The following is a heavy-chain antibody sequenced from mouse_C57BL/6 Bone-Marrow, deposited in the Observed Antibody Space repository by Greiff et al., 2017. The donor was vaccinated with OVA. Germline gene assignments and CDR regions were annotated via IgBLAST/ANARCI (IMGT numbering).Heavy chain of an antibody. V-gene: IGHV1-26*01. D-gene: IGHD2-2*01. CDR1: GYTFTDYY. Sequence: EVQLQQSGPELVKPGASVKISCKASGYTFTDYYMNWVKQSHGKSLEWIGDINPNNGGTSYNQKFKGKATLTVDKSSSTAYMELRSLTSEDSAVYYCAIQLMVTTGYWGQGTTPTVSS. CDR3: AIQLMVTTGY. CDR2: INPNNGGT. J-gene: IGHJ2*01.